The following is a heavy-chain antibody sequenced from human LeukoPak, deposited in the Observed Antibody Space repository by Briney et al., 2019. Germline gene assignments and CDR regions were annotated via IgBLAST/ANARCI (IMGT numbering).Heavy chain of an antibody. J-gene: IGHJ5*02. D-gene: IGHD1-14*01. V-gene: IGHV1-8*01. CDR3: ARSPAGHNAWFDP. Sequence: ASARVSCKASRYAFTSYDINWVRQATGQGLEWMGWMNPNSGNTGYAQKFQGRVTMTRNTSITTAYMELTSLRSEDTAVYYCARSPAGHNAWFDPWGQGTLVTVSS. CDR2: MNPNSGNT. CDR1: RYAFTSYD.